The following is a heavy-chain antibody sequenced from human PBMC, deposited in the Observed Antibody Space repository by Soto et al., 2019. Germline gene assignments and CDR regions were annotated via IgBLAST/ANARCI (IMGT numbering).Heavy chain of an antibody. J-gene: IGHJ4*02. CDR2: ISSSGDYT. Sequence: QVQLVESGGGLVKPGGSLRLSCAASGFTFSDYYMSWIRQAPGKGLEWVSYISSSGDYTNYADSVKGRFTISRDNAKNALYLQMNGLRAEDTAVFYCAGDRPIVGAYDYWGQGTLVTVSS. CDR1: GFTFSDYY. D-gene: IGHD1-26*01. V-gene: IGHV3-11*05. CDR3: AGDRPIVGAYDY.